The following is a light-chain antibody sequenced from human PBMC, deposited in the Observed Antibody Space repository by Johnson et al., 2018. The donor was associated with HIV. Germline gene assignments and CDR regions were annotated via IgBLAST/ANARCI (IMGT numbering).Light chain of an antibody. CDR1: SCDIGNNY. CDR2: DNN. J-gene: IGLJ1*01. CDR3: GTWDTRLSAGHV. Sequence: QSVLTQSPSVSAAPGQKVTISCSKSSCDIGNNYVSWHQQFPGTAPKFLIYDNNNRPSGIPDRISGSKSGTSATLGIPRLQAGDEADDYCGTWDTRLSAGHVFGTGTKVTVL. V-gene: IGLV1-51*01.